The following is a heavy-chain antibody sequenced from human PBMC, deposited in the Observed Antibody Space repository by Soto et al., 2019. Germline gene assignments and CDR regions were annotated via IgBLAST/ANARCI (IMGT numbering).Heavy chain of an antibody. CDR2: IIPIFGTA. Sequence: QVQLVQSGAEVKKPGSSVKVSCKASGGTFSSYAISWVRQAPGQGLEWMGGIIPIFGTANYAQKFQGRVTITGEESTSTAYMELSSLRSEDTAVYYCARVGLAVAGTAGEFDYWGQGTLVTVSS. D-gene: IGHD6-19*01. J-gene: IGHJ4*02. CDR3: ARVGLAVAGTAGEFDY. V-gene: IGHV1-69*01. CDR1: GGTFSSYA.